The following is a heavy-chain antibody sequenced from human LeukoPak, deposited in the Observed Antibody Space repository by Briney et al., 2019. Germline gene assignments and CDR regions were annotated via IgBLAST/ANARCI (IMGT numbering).Heavy chain of an antibody. CDR2: IYYSGST. Sequence: PSETLSLTCTVSDGSISSSSYYWGWIRQPPGKGLEWIVSIYYSGSTYYNPSLKSRVTISVDTSKNQFSLKLSSVTAADAAVYYCAGDYGDYYFDYWGQGTLVTVSS. J-gene: IGHJ4*02. D-gene: IGHD4-17*01. V-gene: IGHV4-39*02. CDR1: DGSISSSSYY. CDR3: AGDYGDYYFDY.